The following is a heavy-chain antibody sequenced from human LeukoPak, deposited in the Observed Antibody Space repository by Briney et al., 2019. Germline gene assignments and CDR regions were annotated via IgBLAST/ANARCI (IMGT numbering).Heavy chain of an antibody. V-gene: IGHV3-33*08. D-gene: IGHD1-1*01. J-gene: IGHJ6*02. CDR3: AREIGPTTDPYYYYGMDV. Sequence: GGSLRLSCAGSGFTFSSYGMHWVRQAPGKGLEWVAVIWYDGSNKYYADSVKGRFTISRDNSKNTLYLQMNSLRAEDTAVYYCAREIGPTTDPYYYYGMDVWGQGTTVTVSS. CDR1: GFTFSSYG. CDR2: IWYDGSNK.